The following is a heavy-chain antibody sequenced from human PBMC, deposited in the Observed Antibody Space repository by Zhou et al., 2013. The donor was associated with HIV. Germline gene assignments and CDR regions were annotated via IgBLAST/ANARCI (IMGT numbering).Heavy chain of an antibody. J-gene: IGHJ3*01. CDR2: FDPEDVMT. D-gene: IGHD2-15*01. V-gene: IGHV1-24*01. Sequence: QVQLVQSGAEVKKPGTSVKVSCKASGYTFTSYYLHWVRQAPGQGLEWMGGFDPEDVMTVYAQKFEGRVSLTQDASSDTAYMSMSGLTSDDTAVYYCARAPPPPNYSQGWVVGGTFDVWGRGTKVTVSS. CDR3: ARAPPPPNYSQGWVVGGTFDV. CDR1: GYTFTSYY.